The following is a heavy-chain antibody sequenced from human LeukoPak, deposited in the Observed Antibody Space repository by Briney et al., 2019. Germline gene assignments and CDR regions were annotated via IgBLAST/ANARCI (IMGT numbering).Heavy chain of an antibody. Sequence: ASVKVSCKASGYTFTGYYMHWVRQAPGQGLEWMGWTNPNSGGTNYAQKFQGRVTMTRDTSISTAYMELSRLRSDDTAVYYCARGDVVATIAWFDPWGQGTLVTVSS. CDR2: TNPNSGGT. CDR1: GYTFTGYY. CDR3: ARGDVVATIAWFDP. J-gene: IGHJ5*02. V-gene: IGHV1-2*02. D-gene: IGHD5-12*01.